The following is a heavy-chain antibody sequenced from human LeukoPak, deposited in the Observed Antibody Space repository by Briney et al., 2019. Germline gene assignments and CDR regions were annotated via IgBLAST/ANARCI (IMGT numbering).Heavy chain of an antibody. CDR3: AKDPLLYGSGSHYFDN. J-gene: IGHJ4*02. CDR1: GFIFSSYG. D-gene: IGHD3-10*01. V-gene: IGHV3-30*02. CDR2: ILYDGKDK. Sequence: GGSLRLSCAASGFIFSSYGMHWVRQAPGKGLEWVAFILYDGKDKYYADSVKGRFTISRDTSRNTLFLQMNSLRPEDTAVYYWAKDPLLYGSGSHYFDNWGQGTLVTVSS.